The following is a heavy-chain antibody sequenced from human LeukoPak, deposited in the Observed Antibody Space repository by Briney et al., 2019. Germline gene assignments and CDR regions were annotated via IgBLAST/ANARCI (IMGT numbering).Heavy chain of an antibody. V-gene: IGHV3-30*18. CDR2: ISYDGSNK. D-gene: IGHD2-2*01. CDR3: AKTNLGYCSSTSCYGNDY. CDR1: GFTFSSYG. Sequence: PGGSLRLSCAAFGFTFSSYGMHWVRQAPGKGLEWVAVISYDGSNKYYADSVKGRFTISRDNSKNTLYLQMNSLRAEDTAVYYCAKTNLGYCSSTSCYGNDYWGQGTLVTVSS. J-gene: IGHJ4*02.